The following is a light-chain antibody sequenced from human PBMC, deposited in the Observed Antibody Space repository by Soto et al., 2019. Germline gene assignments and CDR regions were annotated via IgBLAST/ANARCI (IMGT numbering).Light chain of an antibody. CDR3: KQRSNWLT. Sequence: EIVLTQSPATLSLSPGERATLSCRASQSVSSYLAWYQQKPGQAPRLLIYDASNRATGIPARFSGSGSGTDFTLTISSLEHEDFAVYYCKQRSNWLTFGGGTKVDIK. CDR1: QSVSSY. J-gene: IGKJ4*01. V-gene: IGKV3-11*01. CDR2: DAS.